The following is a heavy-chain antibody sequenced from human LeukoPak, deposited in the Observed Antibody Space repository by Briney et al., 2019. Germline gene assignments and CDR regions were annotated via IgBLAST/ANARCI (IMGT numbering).Heavy chain of an antibody. D-gene: IGHD1-26*01. CDR1: GFTFSSYG. CDR3: ATSGSYYRFEY. Sequence: GRSLRLSCAASGFTFSSYGIHWVRQAPGKGLEWVAVIWYDGSNKYYADSVKGRFTISRDNSENTLYLQMNSLRAEDTAVYYCATSGSYYRFEYWGQGTLVTVSS. V-gene: IGHV3-33*01. J-gene: IGHJ4*02. CDR2: IWYDGSNK.